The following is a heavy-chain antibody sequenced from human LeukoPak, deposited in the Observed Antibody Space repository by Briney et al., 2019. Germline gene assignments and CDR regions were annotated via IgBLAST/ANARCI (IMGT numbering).Heavy chain of an antibody. Sequence: PSETLSLTCTVSGGSISSSPYYWAWIRQPPGKGLEWIGSFSYSGSTYYNPSLKSRVTISVDTSKNQFSLRLSSVTAADTAMFYCARRTFPLYFDYWGQGTLVTVSS. J-gene: IGHJ4*02. D-gene: IGHD2/OR15-2a*01. CDR2: FSYSGST. CDR1: GGSISSSPYY. CDR3: ARRTFPLYFDY. V-gene: IGHV4-39*01.